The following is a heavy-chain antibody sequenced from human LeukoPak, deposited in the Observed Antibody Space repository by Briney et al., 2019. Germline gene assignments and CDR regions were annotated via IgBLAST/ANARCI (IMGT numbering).Heavy chain of an antibody. Sequence: PGGSLRLSCAASGFTVSSSYMSWVRQAPGKGLEWVSVIYSGGRTDYTDSVKGRFTISRGKSKNTLYLQMNGLRVEDTAVYYCAREPGTTLDYWGQGTLVTVSS. CDR3: AREPGTTLDY. D-gene: IGHD1-14*01. V-gene: IGHV3-53*01. J-gene: IGHJ4*02. CDR2: IYSGGRT. CDR1: GFTVSSSY.